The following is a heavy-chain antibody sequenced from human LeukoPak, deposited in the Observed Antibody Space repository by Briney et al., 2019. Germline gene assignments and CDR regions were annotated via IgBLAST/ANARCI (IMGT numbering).Heavy chain of an antibody. CDR1: GFTFSSYA. CDR3: ARDRGWWELLSTLDS. V-gene: IGHV3-30-3*01. Sequence: GRSLRLSCAASGFTFSSYAMHWVRQAPGKGLEWVAVISYDGSNKYYADSVKGRFTISRDNSKNTLYLQMNSLRAEDTAVYYCARDRGWWELLSTLDSWGQGTLVTVSS. D-gene: IGHD1-26*01. J-gene: IGHJ4*02. CDR2: ISYDGSNK.